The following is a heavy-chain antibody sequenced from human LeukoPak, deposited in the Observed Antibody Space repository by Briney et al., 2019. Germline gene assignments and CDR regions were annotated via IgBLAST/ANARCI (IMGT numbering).Heavy chain of an antibody. J-gene: IGHJ4*02. V-gene: IGHV3-23*01. Sequence: GGSLRLSCAASGFTFSSYAVSWVRQAPGKGLEWVSAISGSGGSTYYADSVKGRFTISRDNSKNTLYLQMNSLRAEDTAVYYCAKDRYSDYYFDYWGQGTLVTVSS. CDR3: AKDRYSDYYFDY. D-gene: IGHD6-13*01. CDR2: ISGSGGST. CDR1: GFTFSSYA.